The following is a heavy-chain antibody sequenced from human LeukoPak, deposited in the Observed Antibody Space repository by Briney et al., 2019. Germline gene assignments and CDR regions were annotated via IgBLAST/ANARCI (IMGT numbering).Heavy chain of an antibody. J-gene: IGHJ5*02. CDR3: ASLLYNWFDP. CDR1: GGSISSHY. Sequence: SETLSLTCTVSGGSISSHYWSWIRQPPGKGLEWIGYIYYSGSTNYNPSLKSRVTISVDTSKNQFSLKLSSVTAADTAVYYCASLLYNWFDPWGQGTLVTVSS. D-gene: IGHD2-2*01. CDR2: IYYSGST. V-gene: IGHV4-59*11.